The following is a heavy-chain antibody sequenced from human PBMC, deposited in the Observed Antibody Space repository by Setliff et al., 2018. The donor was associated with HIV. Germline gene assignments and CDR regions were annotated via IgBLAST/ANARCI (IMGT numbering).Heavy chain of an antibody. J-gene: IGHJ4*02. V-gene: IGHV1-3*01. Sequence: ASVKVSCKASGYNVTVSAINWVRQAPGQALEWLGWINAGNGNTKYSQKFQGRVTITRDTSASTAYMELSSLRPEDTAVYYCASPTAIPHWGQGTLVTVSS. CDR3: ASPTAIPH. D-gene: IGHD2-21*02. CDR1: GYNVTVSA. CDR2: INAGNGNT.